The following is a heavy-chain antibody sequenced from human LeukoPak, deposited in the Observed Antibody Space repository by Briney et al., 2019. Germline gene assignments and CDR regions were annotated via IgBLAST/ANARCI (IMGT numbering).Heavy chain of an antibody. J-gene: IGHJ4*02. CDR2: IIPILGIA. CDR1: GGTFSSYA. V-gene: IGHV1-69*04. D-gene: IGHD6-13*01. CDR3: ASAASGSSPDY. Sequence: ASVKVSCKASGGTFSSYAISWVRQAPGQGLEWMGRIIPILGIANYAQKFQGRVTITADKSTSTAYMELSSLRSEDTAVYYCASAASGSSPDYWGQRTLVTVSS.